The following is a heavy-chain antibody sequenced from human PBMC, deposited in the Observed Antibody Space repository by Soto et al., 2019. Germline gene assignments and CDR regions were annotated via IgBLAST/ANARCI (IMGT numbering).Heavy chain of an antibody. J-gene: IGHJ4*02. D-gene: IGHD3-9*01. CDR2: INAGNGNT. CDR3: ARDLLRYFDWPSFDY. V-gene: IGHV1-3*01. CDR1: GYTFTSYA. Sequence: SVKVSCKASGYTFTSYAMHWVRQAPGQRLEWMGWINAGNGNTEYSQKFQGRVTITRDTSASTAYMELSSLRSEDTAVYYCARDLLRYFDWPSFDYWGQGTLVTVSS.